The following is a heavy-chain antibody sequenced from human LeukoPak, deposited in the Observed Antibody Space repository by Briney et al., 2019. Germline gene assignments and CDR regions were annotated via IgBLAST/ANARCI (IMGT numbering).Heavy chain of an antibody. Sequence: QPGGSLRLSCAASGFTFSSYGMHWVRQAPGKGLEWVAVISYDGSNKYYADSVKGRFTISRDNSKNTLYLQMNSLSAEDTAVYYCARGQQLVWWDYWGQGTLVTVSS. CDR3: ARGQQLVWWDY. D-gene: IGHD6-13*01. V-gene: IGHV3-30*03. CDR2: ISYDGSNK. J-gene: IGHJ4*02. CDR1: GFTFSSYG.